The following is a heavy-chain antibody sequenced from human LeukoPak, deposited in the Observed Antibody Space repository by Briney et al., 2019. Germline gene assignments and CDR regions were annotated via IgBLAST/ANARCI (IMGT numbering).Heavy chain of an antibody. D-gene: IGHD2-15*01. CDR2: ISGSGGST. V-gene: IGHV3-23*01. Sequence: GGSLRLSCAASGFAFSSYAMSWVRQAPGKGLEWVSAISGSGGSTYYADSVKGRFTISRDNSKNTLYLQMNSLRAEDTAVYYCAKFNPSVGYYYYMDVWGKGTTVTVSS. J-gene: IGHJ6*03. CDR3: AKFNPSVGYYYYMDV. CDR1: GFAFSSYA.